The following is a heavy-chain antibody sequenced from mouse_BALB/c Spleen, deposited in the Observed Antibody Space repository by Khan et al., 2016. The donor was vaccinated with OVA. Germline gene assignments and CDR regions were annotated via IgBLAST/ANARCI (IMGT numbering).Heavy chain of an antibody. CDR1: GYSLTRYG. V-gene: IGHV2-9*02. CDR2: IWAGGST. Sequence: QVQLKESGPGLVAPSQSLSITCTVYGYSLTRYGVHWVRQPPGKGLEWLGLIWAGGSTNYNSALMSRLSISKDNSKSQVFLKMNSQQTVDTAMYYGARLEDKWGQGTTLTVSS. D-gene: IGHD3-1*01. J-gene: IGHJ2*01. CDR3: ARLEDK.